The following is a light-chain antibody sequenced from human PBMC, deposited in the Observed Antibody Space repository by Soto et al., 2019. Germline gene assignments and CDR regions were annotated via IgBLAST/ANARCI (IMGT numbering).Light chain of an antibody. J-gene: IGKJ1*01. V-gene: IGKV3D-7*01. CDR1: QSVSSSY. Sequence: EIVMTQSPATLSFSPGERATLSCRASQSVSSSYLAWYQQKPGQAPRLLIYDASTRAPGIPARFSGSGSGTEFTLTISSLQSEDFTVYSCLQYHNLWAFGQGTKVDIK. CDR2: DAS. CDR3: LQYHNLWA.